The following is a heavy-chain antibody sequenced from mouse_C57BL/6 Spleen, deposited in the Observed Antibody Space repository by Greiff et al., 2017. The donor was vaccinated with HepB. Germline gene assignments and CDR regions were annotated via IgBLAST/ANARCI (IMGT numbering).Heavy chain of an antibody. V-gene: IGHV1-15*01. CDR1: GYTFTDYE. CDR2: IDPETGGT. D-gene: IGHD1-1*01. CDR3: TRLKVRGSSWYFDV. J-gene: IGHJ1*03. Sequence: QVQLQQSGAELVRPGASVTLSCKASGYTFTDYEMHWVKQTPVHGLEWIGAIDPETGGTAYNQKFKGKAILTADKSSSTAYMELRSLTSEDSAVYYCTRLKVRGSSWYFDVWGTGTTVTVSS.